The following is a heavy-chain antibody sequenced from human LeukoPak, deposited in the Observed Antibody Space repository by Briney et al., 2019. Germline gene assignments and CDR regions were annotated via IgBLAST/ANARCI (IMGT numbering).Heavy chain of an antibody. Sequence: GGSLRLSCAASGFTFSSYEMNWVRQAPGKGLEWVSYISSSGSTIYYADSVKGRSTISRDNAKNSLYLQMNSLRAEDTAVYYCTELGITMIGGVWGKGTTVTISS. D-gene: IGHD3-10*02. CDR2: ISSSGSTI. CDR3: TELGITMIGGV. V-gene: IGHV3-48*03. J-gene: IGHJ6*03. CDR1: GFTFSSYE.